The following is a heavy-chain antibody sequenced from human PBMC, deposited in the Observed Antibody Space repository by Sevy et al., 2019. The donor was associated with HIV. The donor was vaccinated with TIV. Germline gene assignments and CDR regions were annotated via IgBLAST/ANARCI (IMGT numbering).Heavy chain of an antibody. CDR2: ISSSRTI. J-gene: IGHJ4*02. V-gene: IGHV3-48*01. CDR1: GFTFSTYS. D-gene: IGHD4-17*01. CDR3: ARDEQTYGDYDYFDY. Sequence: GGSLRLSCAASGFTFSTYSMNWVRQASGKGLEWVSYISSSRTIFYADSVKGRFTISRDNAKKSLYLQMDSLTAEDTAVYYCARDEQTYGDYDYFDYWGQGTLVTVSS.